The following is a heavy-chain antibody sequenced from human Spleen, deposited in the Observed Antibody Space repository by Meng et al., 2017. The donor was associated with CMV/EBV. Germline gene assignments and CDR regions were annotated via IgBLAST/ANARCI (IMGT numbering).Heavy chain of an antibody. Sequence: ESLKISCAASGFTFSSYWMSWVRQAPGKGLEWVANIKQDGSEKYYVDSVKGRFTISRDNAKNSLYLQMNSLRAEDTAVYYCARVVAGDPYYYYYYGMDVWGQGTTVTVSS. CDR2: IKQDGSEK. D-gene: IGHD6-19*01. J-gene: IGHJ6*02. CDR3: ARVVAGDPYYYYYYGMDV. CDR1: GFTFSSYW. V-gene: IGHV3-7*01.